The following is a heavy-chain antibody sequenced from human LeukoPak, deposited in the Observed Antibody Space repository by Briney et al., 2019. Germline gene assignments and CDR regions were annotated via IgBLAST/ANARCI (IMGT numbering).Heavy chain of an antibody. Sequence: SETLSLTCTVSGGSMSSYYWSWIRQPPGKGLEWIGYIYYSGSTYYTPSLKSRVTISLDTSKNQFSLKLTSVTAADTAVYYCARSTPETYSSSWYEDFDYWGQGTLVTVSS. J-gene: IGHJ4*02. V-gene: IGHV4-59*08. CDR2: IYYSGST. CDR1: GGSMSSYY. D-gene: IGHD6-13*01. CDR3: ARSTPETYSSSWYEDFDY.